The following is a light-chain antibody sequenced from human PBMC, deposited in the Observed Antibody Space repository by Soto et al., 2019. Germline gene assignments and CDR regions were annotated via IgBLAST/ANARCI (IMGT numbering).Light chain of an antibody. CDR3: CSYAGSSTFERV. CDR2: EGS. V-gene: IGLV2-23*03. CDR1: SSDVGSYNL. Sequence: QSVLTQPASVSGSPGQSITIYCTGTSSDVGSYNLVSWYQQHPGKAPKLMIYEGSKRPSGVSNRFSGSKSGNTASLTISGLQAEDEADYYCCSYAGSSTFERVFGGGTKLTVL. J-gene: IGLJ3*02.